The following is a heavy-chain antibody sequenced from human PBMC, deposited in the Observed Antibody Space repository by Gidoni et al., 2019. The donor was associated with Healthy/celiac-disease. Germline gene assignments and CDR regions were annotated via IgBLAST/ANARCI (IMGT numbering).Heavy chain of an antibody. D-gene: IGHD1-26*01. CDR3: AIALMGATRTKGPGWGY. Sequence: QVQLVQSGAEAKKPGASVKVSCKASGYTFTGYYMHWVRQAPGQGLEWMGWINPNSGGTNDAQKFQGRVTMTRDTYISTAYMELSRLRSDDTAVYYCAIALMGATRTKGPGWGYWGQGTLVTVSS. CDR1: GYTFTGYY. V-gene: IGHV1-2*02. CDR2: INPNSGGT. J-gene: IGHJ4*02.